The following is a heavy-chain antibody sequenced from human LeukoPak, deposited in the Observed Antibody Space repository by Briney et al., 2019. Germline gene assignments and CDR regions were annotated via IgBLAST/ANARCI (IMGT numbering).Heavy chain of an antibody. Sequence: GGSLRLSCAASGFTFSSYAIHWVRQAPGKGLEWVAIISYDGSDKYYADSVKGRFTIFRDNSKNTLCLQMNSLRTEDTAVYYCAREYSSGWYRYFDYWGQGTLVTVSS. CDR1: GFTFSSYA. J-gene: IGHJ4*02. CDR3: AREYSSGWYRYFDY. D-gene: IGHD6-19*01. CDR2: ISYDGSDK. V-gene: IGHV3-30*04.